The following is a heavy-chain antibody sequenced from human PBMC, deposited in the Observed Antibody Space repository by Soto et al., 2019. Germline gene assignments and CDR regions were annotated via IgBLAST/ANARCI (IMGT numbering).Heavy chain of an antibody. D-gene: IGHD1-1*01. CDR1: GFTFSDYY. CDR2: ISSSGNTI. J-gene: IGHJ5*02. CDR3: ARRGSGRYFDP. V-gene: IGHV3-11*01. Sequence: GGSLRLSCAASGFTFSDYYMSWIRQGPGKGLEWVSFISSSGNTINYADSVKGRFTISRDKTKNSLYLQMNSLKAEDTAVYYCARRGSGRYFDPWGQGILVTVSS.